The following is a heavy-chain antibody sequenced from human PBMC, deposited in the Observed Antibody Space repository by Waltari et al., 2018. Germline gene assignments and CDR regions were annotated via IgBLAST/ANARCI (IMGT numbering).Heavy chain of an antibody. CDR1: GFTFSSYA. CDR3: GRDFFGSVDY. J-gene: IGHJ4*02. V-gene: IGHV3-33*01. CDR2: MGFDGTSK. Sequence: QVQLVESGGGVVQPGRSLRLSCAASGFTFSSYAMHWVRQAPGKGLGAVSLMGFDGTSKYYADSVKGRFTASRDNSKSTLYLQMDSLRAEDTAVYYCGRDFFGSVDYWGQGTLVTVSS. D-gene: IGHD3-3*01.